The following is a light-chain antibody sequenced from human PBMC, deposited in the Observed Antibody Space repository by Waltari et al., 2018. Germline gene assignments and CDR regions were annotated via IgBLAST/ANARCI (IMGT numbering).Light chain of an antibody. J-gene: IGKJ4*01. CDR2: SAS. V-gene: IGKV1-9*01. CDR1: QGIRNY. CDR3: QQLNSYPLT. Sequence: DIQLTQSPSFLSASVRDRVTITCRASQGIRNYLAWYQQKPGKAPKLLSYSASTLQSGVPSRFSGSGSGTEFSLTISSLQPEDFATYYCQQLNSYPLTFGGGTKVEIK.